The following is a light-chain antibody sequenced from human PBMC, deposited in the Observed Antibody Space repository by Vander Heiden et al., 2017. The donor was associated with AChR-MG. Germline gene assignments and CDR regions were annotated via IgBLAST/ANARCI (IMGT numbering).Light chain of an antibody. Sequence: DIQMPQSPSSLSASVGDRVTITCRASQGVSNHLAWFQQKPGKAPKSLIYGDRSLQSGVPSRFSASGTRTDFTLTITSLQPEDFTTYYCQQDHAYPITFGPRTRLEIK. CDR1: QGVSNH. CDR3: QQDHAYPIT. V-gene: IGKV1-16*01. J-gene: IGKJ5*01. CDR2: GDR.